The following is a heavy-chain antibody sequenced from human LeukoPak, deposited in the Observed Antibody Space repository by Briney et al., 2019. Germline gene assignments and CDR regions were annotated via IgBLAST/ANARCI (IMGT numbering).Heavy chain of an antibody. CDR2: INPNSGGT. Sequence: GASVKVSCKASGYTFTGYYMHWVRQAPGQGLEWMGWINPNSGGTHYAQKFQGRVTMTRDTSISTAYMELSRLRSDDTAVYYCARGTPVVPADYWGQGTLVTVSS. CDR3: ARGTPVVPADY. CDR1: GYTFTGYY. D-gene: IGHD2-2*01. J-gene: IGHJ4*02. V-gene: IGHV1-2*02.